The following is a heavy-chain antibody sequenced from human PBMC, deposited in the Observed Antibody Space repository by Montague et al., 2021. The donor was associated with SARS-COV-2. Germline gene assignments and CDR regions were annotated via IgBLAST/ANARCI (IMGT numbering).Heavy chain of an antibody. V-gene: IGHV4-31*03. D-gene: IGHD4-23*01. CDR3: ASTYGGNLGYYYYYMDV. Sequence: TLSLTCTVSGGSISSGGYYWSWIRQHPGKGLEWIGYIYYSGSTYYNPSLMSRVTISVDTSKNQFSLKLSSVTAADTAVYYCASTYGGNLGYYYYYMDVWGKGTTVTVSS. CDR2: IYYSGST. CDR1: GGSISSGGYY. J-gene: IGHJ6*03.